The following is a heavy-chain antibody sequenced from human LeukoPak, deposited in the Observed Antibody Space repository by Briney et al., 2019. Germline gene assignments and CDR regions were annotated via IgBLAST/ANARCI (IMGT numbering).Heavy chain of an antibody. D-gene: IGHD3-22*01. Sequence: GESLKISCEGSGYDFSIYWIGWVRQMPGKGLEWMGIIYSGDSDIIYSPSFEGQATISADKSIRTAYLQWSSLNASDTAVYYCARHYYKSSWFDYWGQGTLVTVSS. J-gene: IGHJ4*02. CDR1: GYDFSIYW. V-gene: IGHV5-51*01. CDR2: IYSGDSDI. CDR3: ARHYYKSSWFDY.